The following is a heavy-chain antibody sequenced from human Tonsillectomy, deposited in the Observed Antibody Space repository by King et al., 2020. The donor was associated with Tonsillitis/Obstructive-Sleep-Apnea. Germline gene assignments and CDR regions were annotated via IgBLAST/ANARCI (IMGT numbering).Heavy chain of an antibody. Sequence: VQLVESGGGLVQPGGSLRLSCAASGFTFNSYAMSWVRQAPGKGLEWVSAISGSGGSTYYADSVKGRFTISRDNSKNTLYLQMNSLRAEDTAVYYCAKEGAGVVVPAAMPYWYFDLWGRGTLVTVS. CDR2: ISGSGGST. J-gene: IGHJ2*01. CDR3: AKEGAGVVVPAAMPYWYFDL. CDR1: GFTFNSYA. D-gene: IGHD2-2*01. V-gene: IGHV3-23*04.